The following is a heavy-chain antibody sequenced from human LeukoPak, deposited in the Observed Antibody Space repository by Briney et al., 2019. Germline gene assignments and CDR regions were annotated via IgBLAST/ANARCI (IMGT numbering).Heavy chain of an antibody. Sequence: GGSLRLSCAASGFTVSGTHMSWVRQAAGKGWEWVSTIFDAGRTTYADSVKGRFTISRDNYKNTLFLQMKSLRADDTAVYYCAGATKWLAHDFWGQGTLVTVSS. CDR3: AGATKWLAHDF. V-gene: IGHV3-53*01. J-gene: IGHJ4*02. D-gene: IGHD6-19*01. CDR1: GFTVSGTH. CDR2: IFDAGRT.